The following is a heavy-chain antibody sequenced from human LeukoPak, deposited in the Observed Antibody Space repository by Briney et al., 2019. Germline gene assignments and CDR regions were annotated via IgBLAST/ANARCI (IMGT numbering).Heavy chain of an antibody. D-gene: IGHD2-15*01. CDR3: ARVVVVAATPSWFDP. Sequence: SETLSLTCTVSGGSISSGDYYWSWIRQPPGKGLEWIGYIYYSGSIYYNPSLKSRVTISVDTSKNQFSLKLSSVTAADTAVYYCARVVVVAATPSWFDPWGQGTLVTVSS. J-gene: IGHJ5*02. CDR1: GGSISSGDYY. CDR2: IYYSGSI. V-gene: IGHV4-30-4*01.